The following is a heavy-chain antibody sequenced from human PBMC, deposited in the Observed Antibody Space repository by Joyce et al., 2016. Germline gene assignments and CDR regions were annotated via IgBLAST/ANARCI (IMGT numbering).Heavy chain of an antibody. CDR2: IDSAGNIV. J-gene: IGHJ5*01. CDR3: ARVGDGWFDY. Sequence: EVRLVESGGGLVRPGGSLRLSCTASGFIFSDYRMTWARQAPGKGPEFLSFIDSAGNIVQCADSVKGRSTFSRDNAKNSLDMQINDLRVEDTAVYYCARVGDGWFDYWGRGTLVIVSS. V-gene: IGHV3-48*01. CDR1: GFIFSDYR.